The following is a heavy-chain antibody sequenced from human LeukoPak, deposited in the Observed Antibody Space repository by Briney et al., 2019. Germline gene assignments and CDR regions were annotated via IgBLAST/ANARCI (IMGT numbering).Heavy chain of an antibody. CDR3: WGDGRQDYAYFDY. CDR2: INYSGNT. CDR1: GGSISDYY. Sequence: SETLSLTCTVSGGSISDYYWSWIRQPPGKGLEWIGYINYSGNTNYNPSLKRRVTITVDNTKNQSSQRLTTVTATDTAAFYDWGDGRQDYAYFDYWGQGSLVTVSS. V-gene: IGHV4-59*01. D-gene: IGHD5-24*01. J-gene: IGHJ4*02.